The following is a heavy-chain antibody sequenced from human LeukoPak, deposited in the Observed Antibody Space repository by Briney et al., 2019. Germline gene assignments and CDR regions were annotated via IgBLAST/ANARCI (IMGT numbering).Heavy chain of an antibody. Sequence: SETLSLTCTVSGGSISRYQWSWIRQPPGKGLEWIGYISYSGFTNYNPSLKSRVTISLDTSNNQFSLKLTSVTAADTAVYYCAGHHPRNTVDFWGQGTLVTVSS. CDR3: AGHHPRNTVDF. J-gene: IGHJ4*02. V-gene: IGHV4-59*08. D-gene: IGHD2-8*02. CDR2: ISYSGFT. CDR1: GGSISRYQ.